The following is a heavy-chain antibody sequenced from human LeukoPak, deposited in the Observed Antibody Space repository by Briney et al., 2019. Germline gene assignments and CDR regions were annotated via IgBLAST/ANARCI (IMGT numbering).Heavy chain of an antibody. D-gene: IGHD2-21*01. V-gene: IGHV4-59*08. CDR3: ARNLVVAINWFDP. J-gene: IGHJ5*02. CDR1: GGSISSYY. CDR2: IYYSGST. Sequence: SETLSLTCTVSGGSISSYYWSWIRQPPGKGLEWIGYIYYSGSTNYNPSLKSRVTISVDTSKSQFSLKLSSVTAADTAVYYCARNLVVAINWFDPWGQGTLVTVSS.